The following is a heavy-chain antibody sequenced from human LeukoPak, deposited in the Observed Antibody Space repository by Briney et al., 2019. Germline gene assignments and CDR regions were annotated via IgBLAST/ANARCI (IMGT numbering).Heavy chain of an antibody. CDR2: INHSGST. D-gene: IGHD2-15*01. J-gene: IGHJ4*02. V-gene: IGHV4-34*01. CDR3: ARGGIGVVVAAVHFDY. Sequence: PSETLSLTCTVSGGSISSYYWGWIRQPPGKGLEWIGEINHSGSTNYNPSLKSRVTISVDTSKNQFSLKLSSVTAADTAVYYCARGGIGVVVAAVHFDYWGQGTLVTVSS. CDR1: GGSISSYY.